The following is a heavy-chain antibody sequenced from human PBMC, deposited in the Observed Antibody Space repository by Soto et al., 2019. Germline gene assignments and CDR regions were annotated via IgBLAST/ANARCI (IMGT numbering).Heavy chain of an antibody. V-gene: IGHV1-69*18. Sequence: QVQLVQSGAEVKKPGSSVKVSCRASGGTFSSSAISWVRQAPGQGLEWLGSIIPVFGTSNYAQRIQGRVTFTADESTGTTYMELRSLRAEDTAVYYCSRDLRISTDDSLYYAMDVWGQGTTVTVSS. CDR1: GGTFSSSA. CDR3: SRDLRISTDDSLYYAMDV. J-gene: IGHJ6*02. D-gene: IGHD2-15*01. CDR2: IIPVFGTS.